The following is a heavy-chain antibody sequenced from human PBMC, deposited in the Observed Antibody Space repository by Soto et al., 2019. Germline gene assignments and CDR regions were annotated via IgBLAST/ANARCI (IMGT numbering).Heavy chain of an antibody. CDR2: VSTSGST. CDR1: GDSINSYY. D-gene: IGHD6-19*01. J-gene: IGHJ4*02. CDR3: ARVGVAGSLEYFDY. Sequence: QVQLQESGPGLVKPSETLSLTCTVSGDSINSYYWSWLRQPAGKGLEWIGRVSTSGSTKYNPSLKGRVSMAVDTSKNQFSLKLSSVTAADTAVYYCARVGVAGSLEYFDYWGRGSLVIVSS. V-gene: IGHV4-4*07.